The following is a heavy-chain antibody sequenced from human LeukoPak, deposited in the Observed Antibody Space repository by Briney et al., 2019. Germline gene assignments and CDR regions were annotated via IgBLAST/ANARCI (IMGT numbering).Heavy chain of an antibody. Sequence: SETLSLTCAVYGGSFSGYYWSWIRQPPGKGLEWIGEINHSGSTNYNASLKSRLTISVDTSKNQFSLKLSSVTAADTAVYYCARSPDNYGDGYFDYWGQGTLVTVSS. CDR3: ARSPDNYGDGYFDY. J-gene: IGHJ4*02. CDR1: GGSFSGYY. V-gene: IGHV4-34*01. D-gene: IGHD4-17*01. CDR2: INHSGST.